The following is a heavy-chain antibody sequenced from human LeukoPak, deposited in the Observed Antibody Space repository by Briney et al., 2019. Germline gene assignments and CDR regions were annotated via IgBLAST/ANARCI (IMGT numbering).Heavy chain of an antibody. CDR3: ARGLSPTSWFDP. Sequence: PSETLSLTCTVSGVSISSYYWSWIRQPPGKGLEWIGYIYYSGSTNYNSSLKSRVTISVDTSKNQFSLRLTSVTAADTAVYYCARGLSPTSWFDPWGQGTLVTVSS. CDR1: GVSISSYY. V-gene: IGHV4-59*01. CDR2: IYYSGST. J-gene: IGHJ5*02.